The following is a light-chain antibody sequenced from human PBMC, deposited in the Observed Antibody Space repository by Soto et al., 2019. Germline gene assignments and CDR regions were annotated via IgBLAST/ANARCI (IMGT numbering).Light chain of an antibody. V-gene: IGKV3-11*01. J-gene: IGKJ4*01. CDR2: DVS. CDR3: QQRINWPLT. Sequence: EIVLTQSPATLSLSPGARATLSCRASQSVYSFLAWSQQRPGQPPRLLIYDVSNRATASPTRFRASGSGTAFTLTIRSPEPEDCAVYYCQQRINWPLTFGGGTKVEIK. CDR1: QSVYSF.